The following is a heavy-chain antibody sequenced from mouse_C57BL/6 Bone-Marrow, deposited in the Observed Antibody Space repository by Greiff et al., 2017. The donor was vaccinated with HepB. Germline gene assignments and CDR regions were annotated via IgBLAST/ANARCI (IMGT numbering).Heavy chain of an antibody. Sequence: QVQLQQPGAELVKPGASVKMSCKASGYTFTSYWITWVKQRPGQGLEWIGDIYPGSGSTNYIEKFKSKATLTVDTSSSTAYMQLSSLTSEDSAVYYCARERLRRAWFAYWGQGTLVTVSA. V-gene: IGHV1-55*01. D-gene: IGHD2-4*01. CDR2: IYPGSGST. CDR3: ARERLRRAWFAY. CDR1: GYTFTSYW. J-gene: IGHJ3*01.